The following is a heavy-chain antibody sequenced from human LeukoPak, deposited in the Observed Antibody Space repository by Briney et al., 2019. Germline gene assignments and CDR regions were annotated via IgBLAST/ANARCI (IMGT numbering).Heavy chain of an antibody. CDR3: VRVVTTRSGWYHFDS. J-gene: IGHJ4*02. V-gene: IGHV3-72*01. Sequence: PGGSLRLSCAGAGFRITDHHMDWVRQAPGKGLEWIGRSATTKPNSCTTQYAVSVRGRFTISRDDSQNSLYLHLNSLKADDTAVYYCVRVVTTRSGWYHFDSWGLGTLVAVSS. CDR2: SATTKPNSCTT. CDR1: GFRITDHH. D-gene: IGHD6-13*01.